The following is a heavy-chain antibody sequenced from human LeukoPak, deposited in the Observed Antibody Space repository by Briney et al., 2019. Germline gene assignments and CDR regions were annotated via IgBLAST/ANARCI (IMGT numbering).Heavy chain of an antibody. J-gene: IGHJ4*02. CDR3: ARTSACINGACYSALGY. Sequence: SETLSRTCAVCGGSFSGYHWIWIRQSAGKGLEWRGELNHSGSTNYSPSLERRVTISGDTSRNQLSLKLSSVTAAETAVYYCARTSACINGACYSALGYWGRGTLVTVSS. CDR2: LNHSGST. V-gene: IGHV4-34*01. D-gene: IGHD2-8*01. CDR1: GGSFSGYH.